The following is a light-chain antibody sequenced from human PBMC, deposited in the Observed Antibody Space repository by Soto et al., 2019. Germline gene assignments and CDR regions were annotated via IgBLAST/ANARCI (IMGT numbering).Light chain of an antibody. V-gene: IGKV3-20*01. J-gene: IGKJ1*01. Sequence: EIVLTQSPGTLSLSPGERATLSCRARQSVSGSYLAWYQQKPGQSPRLLIYDASSRATGIPDRFSGSGSGTDLTLTIIRLEADDVSVYYCHQYSTRPWTFGQGTKVESK. CDR3: HQYSTRPWT. CDR2: DAS. CDR1: QSVSGSY.